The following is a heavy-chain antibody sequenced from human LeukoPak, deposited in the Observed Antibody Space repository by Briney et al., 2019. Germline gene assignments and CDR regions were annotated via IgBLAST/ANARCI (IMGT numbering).Heavy chain of an antibody. J-gene: IGHJ4*02. Sequence: PGGSLRLSCAASGFTVSSNYMSWVRQAPGKGLEWVSVIYSGGSTYYADSVKGRFTISRDNSKNTLYLQMNSLRAEDTAVYYCASFTYYYDSSGYYPNDYWGQGTLVTVSS. CDR1: GFTVSSNY. V-gene: IGHV3-66*01. D-gene: IGHD3-22*01. CDR3: ASFTYYYDSSGYYPNDY. CDR2: IYSGGST.